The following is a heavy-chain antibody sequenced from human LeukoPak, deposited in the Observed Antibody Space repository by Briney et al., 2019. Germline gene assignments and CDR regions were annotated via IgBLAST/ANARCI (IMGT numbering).Heavy chain of an antibody. CDR2: INHSGST. D-gene: IGHD6-6*01. J-gene: IGHJ4*02. V-gene: IGHV4-34*01. Sequence: SETLSLTCAVYGGSFSGYYWSWIRQPPGKGLEWIGEINHSGSTNYNPSLKSRVTISVDTSKNQFSLKLSSVTAADTAVYYCARGPLDDYWGQGTLVTVSS. CDR3: ARGPLDDY. CDR1: GGSFSGYY.